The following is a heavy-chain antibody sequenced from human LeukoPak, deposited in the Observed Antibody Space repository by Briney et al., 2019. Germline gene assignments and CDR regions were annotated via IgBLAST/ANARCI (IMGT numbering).Heavy chain of an antibody. D-gene: IGHD4-17*01. CDR1: GYDFSTKW. Sequence: GESLKISCQTSGYDFSTKWIGWVRPMPGKGLEWMGIIYPLDSITRYSPSFQGHVTISADTSINTAYLQWTSLKPSDTAIYYCARPAPDYADYWFDPWGQGTLVTVSS. CDR2: IYPLDSIT. V-gene: IGHV5-51*01. CDR3: ARPAPDYADYWFDP. J-gene: IGHJ5*02.